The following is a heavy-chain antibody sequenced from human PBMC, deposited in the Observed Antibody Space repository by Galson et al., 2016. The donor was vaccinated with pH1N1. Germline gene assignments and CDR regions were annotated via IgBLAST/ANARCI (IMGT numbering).Heavy chain of an antibody. J-gene: IGHJ4*02. CDR2: IYYSGST. V-gene: IGHV4-39*01. Sequence: LSLTCTVSGGSISSSGYYWGWIRQPPGKGLEWIGSIYYSGSTYYNPSLKSRVTISVDTSKNQFSLKLSSVTAADTAVYYCANLFYGDYVGYFDSWGLGTLVTVSS. CDR1: GGSISSSGYY. D-gene: IGHD4-17*01. CDR3: ANLFYGDYVGYFDS.